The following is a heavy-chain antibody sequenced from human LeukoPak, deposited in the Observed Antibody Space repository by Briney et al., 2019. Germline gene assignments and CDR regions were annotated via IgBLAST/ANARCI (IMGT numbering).Heavy chain of an antibody. Sequence: ASVKVSCKASGYTFTSYYMHWVRQAPGQGLEWMGIINPSGGSTSYAQKFQGRVTMTRDTSTSTVYMELSSLRSEDTAVYYCARDSSSWYNYYYYMDVWGKGTTVTVSS. CDR3: ARDSSSWYNYYYYMDV. CDR2: INPSGGST. J-gene: IGHJ6*03. V-gene: IGHV1-46*01. CDR1: GYTFTSYY. D-gene: IGHD6-13*01.